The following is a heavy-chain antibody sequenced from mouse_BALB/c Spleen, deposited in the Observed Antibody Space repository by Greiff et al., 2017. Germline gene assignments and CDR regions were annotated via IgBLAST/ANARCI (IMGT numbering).Heavy chain of an antibody. CDR1: GFNIKDYY. V-gene: IGHV14-1*02. CDR2: IDPENGNT. J-gene: IGHJ2*01. D-gene: IGHD1-2*01. Sequence: EVQRVESGAELVRPGALVKLSCKASGFNIKDYYMHWVKQRPEQGLEWIGWIDPENGNTIYDPKFQGKASITADTSSNTAYLQLSSLTSEDTAVYYCARSITPGPYFDYWGQGTTLTVSS. CDR3: ARSITPGPYFDY.